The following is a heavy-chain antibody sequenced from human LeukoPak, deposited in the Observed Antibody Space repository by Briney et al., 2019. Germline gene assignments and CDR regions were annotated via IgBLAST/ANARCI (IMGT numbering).Heavy chain of an antibody. CDR1: GGPFNGYY. CDR3: ARGPLRYRMDV. J-gene: IGHJ6*02. V-gene: IGHV4-34*01. Sequence: PSETLSLTCAVYGGPFNGYYWSWIRQPPGKGLEWIGEGNHSGGTKYNPSLKSRVTISVDTSKNQFSLKLSSVTAADTAVYYCARGPLRYRMDVWGQGTTVTVSS. CDR2: GNHSGGT. D-gene: IGHD3-9*01.